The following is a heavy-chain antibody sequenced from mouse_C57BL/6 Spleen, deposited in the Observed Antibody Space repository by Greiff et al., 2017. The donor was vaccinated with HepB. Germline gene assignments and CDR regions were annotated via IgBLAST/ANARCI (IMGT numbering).Heavy chain of an antibody. V-gene: IGHV1-50*01. CDR3: ARGDYGTVYWYFDV. CDR1: GFTFTSYW. Sequence: QVQLQQPGAELVKPGASVKLSCKASGFTFTSYWMQWVKQRPGQGLEWIGEIDPSDSYTNYNQKFKGKATLTVDTSSSTAYMQLSSLTSEDSAVYYCARGDYGTVYWYFDVWGTGTTVTVSS. D-gene: IGHD2-4*01. J-gene: IGHJ1*03. CDR2: IDPSDSYT.